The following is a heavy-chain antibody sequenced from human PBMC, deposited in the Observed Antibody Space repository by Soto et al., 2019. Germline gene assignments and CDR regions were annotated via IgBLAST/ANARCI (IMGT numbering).Heavy chain of an antibody. CDR3: TSDTFGARDS. V-gene: IGHV3-74*01. Sequence: GGSLRLSCAASGFAFSSEWMHWVRQAPGKGLVWVSRIDPYDTGITYADSVKGRFTISRDNAKNTLYLQMNGLRAEDTAVYYCTSDTFGARDSWGQGTLVTVS. J-gene: IGHJ4*02. CDR1: GFAFSSEW. D-gene: IGHD2-15*01. CDR2: IDPYDTGI.